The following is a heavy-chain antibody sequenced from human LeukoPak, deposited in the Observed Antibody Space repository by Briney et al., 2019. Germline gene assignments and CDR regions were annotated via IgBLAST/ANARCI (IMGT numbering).Heavy chain of an antibody. CDR1: EFTFSNFA. Sequence: GGSLRLSCAVSEFTFSNFAMDWVRQAPGKGLEWVSVISSSGDTTYYVDSVKGRFTISRDNSKNTLYLQMNSLRAEDTAVYYCAKDRGYTSGWKSFDYWGQGTLVTVSS. CDR2: ISSSGDTT. J-gene: IGHJ4*02. V-gene: IGHV3-23*01. D-gene: IGHD6-25*01. CDR3: AKDRGYTSGWKSFDY.